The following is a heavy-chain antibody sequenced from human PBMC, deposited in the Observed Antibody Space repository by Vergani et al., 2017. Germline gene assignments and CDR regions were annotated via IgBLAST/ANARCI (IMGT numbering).Heavy chain of an antibody. Sequence: VQLLESGGGLVQPGGSLRLSCAASGFTFSSYAMHWVRQAPGKGLEWVAVISYDGSNKYYADSVKGRFTISRDNSKNTLYLQMNSLRAEDTAVYYCARDPGAEVTTQGDAFDIWGQGTMVTVSS. CDR3: ARDPGAEVTTQGDAFDI. CDR2: ISYDGSNK. J-gene: IGHJ3*02. D-gene: IGHD4-17*01. CDR1: GFTFSSYA. V-gene: IGHV3-30-3*01.